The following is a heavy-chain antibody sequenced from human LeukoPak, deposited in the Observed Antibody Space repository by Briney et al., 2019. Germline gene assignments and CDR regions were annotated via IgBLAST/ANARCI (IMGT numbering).Heavy chain of an antibody. J-gene: IGHJ4*02. CDR2: FIPIFGTA. V-gene: IGHV1-69*06. CDR1: VGTFSSYV. CDR3: ARATGYNWNKRTFDY. D-gene: IGHD1-1*01. Sequence: ASVKVSCKPSVGTFSSYVISCVRQAPGQGLEWMGGFIPIFGTANYAQKFQGRVTITADKSTSTAYMELSSLRSEDTAVYYCARATGYNWNKRTFDYWGQGTLVTVSS.